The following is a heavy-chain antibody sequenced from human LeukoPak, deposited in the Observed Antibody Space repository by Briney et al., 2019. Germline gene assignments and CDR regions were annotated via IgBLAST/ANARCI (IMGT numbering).Heavy chain of an antibody. J-gene: IGHJ6*03. CDR3: ARLDYGSGSYLTTYYYYYMDV. CDR1: GGSISSYY. V-gene: IGHV4-34*01. Sequence: SETLSLTCTVSGGSISSYYWSWIRQPPGKGLEWIGEINHSGSTNYNPSLKSRVTISVDTSKNQFSLKLSSVTAADTAVYYCARLDYGSGSYLTTYYYYYMDVWGKGTTVTISS. D-gene: IGHD3-10*01. CDR2: INHSGST.